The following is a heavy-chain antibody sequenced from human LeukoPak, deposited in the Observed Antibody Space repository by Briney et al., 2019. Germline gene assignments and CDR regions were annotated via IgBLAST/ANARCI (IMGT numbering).Heavy chain of an antibody. D-gene: IGHD6-19*01. V-gene: IGHV3-21*01. CDR3: ARDKSYSAVAGTSPLY. CDR2: ISSSSTYI. CDR1: GFTFRTYS. Sequence: GPLRLSCAASGFTFRTYSMTWVRQAPGKGLEWVSSISSSSTYIYYTDSVKGRFTISRDDAKNSLYLQMDSLRADDTAIYYCARDKSYSAVAGTSPLYWGQGTLVTVSS. J-gene: IGHJ4*02.